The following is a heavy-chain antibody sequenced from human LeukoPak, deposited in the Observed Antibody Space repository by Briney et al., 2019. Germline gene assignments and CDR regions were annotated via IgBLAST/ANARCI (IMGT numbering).Heavy chain of an antibody. D-gene: IGHD3/OR15-3a*01. Sequence: GGSLRLSCSASGFRFGVYWMTWVRQAPGEGLEWLANITPDGGEKYLLDSVKGRLTVSRDNANNALYLHITSLRAEDTAVYFCARHMDWTFDYWGQGILVTVSS. CDR2: ITPDGGEK. J-gene: IGHJ4*02. CDR3: ARHMDWTFDY. CDR1: GFRFGVYW. V-gene: IGHV3-7*01.